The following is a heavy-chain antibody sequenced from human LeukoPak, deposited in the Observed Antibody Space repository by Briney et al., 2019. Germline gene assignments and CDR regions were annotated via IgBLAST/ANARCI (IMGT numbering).Heavy chain of an antibody. J-gene: IGHJ4*02. V-gene: IGHV3-23*01. CDR1: GFPFSNYA. Sequence: GGSLSLSCAASGFPFSNYAMSWVRPAPGKGLEWVSAITGGGGGIYYADSMKSRFTISRDNSKNTLYLQINSLRAEDTAVYYCAKWGDYDVLTGYYVSDYWGQGTLVTVSS. CDR2: ITGGGGGI. CDR3: AKWGDYDVLTGYYVSDY. D-gene: IGHD3-9*01.